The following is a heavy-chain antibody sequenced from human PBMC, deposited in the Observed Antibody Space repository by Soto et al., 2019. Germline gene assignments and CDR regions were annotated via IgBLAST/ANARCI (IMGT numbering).Heavy chain of an antibody. CDR2: ISQSGNT. V-gene: IGHV4-34*01. CDR3: ARAPKVSGSSQTRPDF. D-gene: IGHD6-6*01. J-gene: IGHJ4*02. CDR1: SGSFSGYY. Sequence: LSETLSLTCSIYSGSFSGYYWSWIRQPPGKGLEWIGEISQSGNTNYSPSLKSRVSISIDTSKKQFSLNLASASAADTAVYYCARAPKVSGSSQTRPDFWGQGTLVTVSS.